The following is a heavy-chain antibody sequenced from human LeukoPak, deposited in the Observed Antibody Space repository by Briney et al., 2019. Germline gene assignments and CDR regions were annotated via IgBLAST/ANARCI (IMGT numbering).Heavy chain of an antibody. V-gene: IGHV3-74*01. CDR2: INGDGSGT. CDR1: GFTFSSYW. CDR3: TRDLKRDGYNPFDF. Sequence: PGGSLRLSCAGSGFTFSSYWMYWVRQAPGKGLVWVSHINGDGSGTSYADSVKGRFTISRDNAKNTLYLQMNSLRAEDTAVYYCTRDLKRDGYNPFDFWGQGTLVTVPS. D-gene: IGHD5-24*01. J-gene: IGHJ4*02.